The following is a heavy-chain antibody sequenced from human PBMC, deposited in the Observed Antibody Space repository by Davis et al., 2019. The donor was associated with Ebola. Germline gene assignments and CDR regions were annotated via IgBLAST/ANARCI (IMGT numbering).Heavy chain of an antibody. D-gene: IGHD2-2*02. CDR1: GFTFSSYS. CDR2: ISSSSSYI. Sequence: GESLKISCAASGFTFSSYSMNWVRQAPGKGLEWVSSISSSSSYIYYADSVKGRFTISRDNAKNSLYLQMNSLRAEDTAVYYCARVVVPAAIRGYYYYYYMDVWGKGTTVTVSS. V-gene: IGHV3-21*01. CDR3: ARVVVPAAIRGYYYYYYMDV. J-gene: IGHJ6*03.